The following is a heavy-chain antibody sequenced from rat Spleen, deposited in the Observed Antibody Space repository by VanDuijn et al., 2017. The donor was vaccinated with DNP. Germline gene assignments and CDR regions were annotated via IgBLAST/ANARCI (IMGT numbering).Heavy chain of an antibody. V-gene: IGHV3-1*01. CDR2: ISYSGST. CDR3: ARWTRYFDY. J-gene: IGHJ2*01. CDR1: GYSITSNY. Sequence: EVQLQESGPGLVKPSQSLSLTCSVTGYSITSNYWGWIRQFPGNKMDYIGHISYSGSTNYNPSLKSPISITKDTSKNQFFLQLNSVTPEDTAKYYCARWTRYFDYWGQGVMVTVSA. D-gene: IGHD1-4*01.